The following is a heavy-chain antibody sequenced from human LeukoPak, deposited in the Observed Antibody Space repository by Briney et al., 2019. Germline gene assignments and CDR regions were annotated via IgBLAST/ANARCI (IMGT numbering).Heavy chain of an antibody. CDR3: ARDHRKQAARGGYFQH. V-gene: IGHV3-7*01. CDR1: GFTFSSKW. Sequence: GGSLRLSCAASGFTFSSKWMSWVRQAPGKGLEWVANIKYDGSEKYYVDSVKGGFTISRDNAKNSLYLQMNSLRAEDTAVYYCARDHRKQAARGGYFQHWGQGTLVTVSS. J-gene: IGHJ1*01. CDR2: IKYDGSEK. D-gene: IGHD6-6*01.